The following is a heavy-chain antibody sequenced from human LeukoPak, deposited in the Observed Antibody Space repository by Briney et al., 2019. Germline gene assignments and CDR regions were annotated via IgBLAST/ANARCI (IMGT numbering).Heavy chain of an antibody. CDR3: AKRLGYCTNGVCQEFDY. CDR2: ISGSGGST. CDR1: GFTFSSYA. Sequence: GGSLRLSCAASGFTFSSYAMSWVRQAPGKGLDWVSAISGSGGSTYYADSVQGPFTISTDKSKNTLYLQMNSLRAEDTAVYYCAKRLGYCTNGVCQEFDYWGQGTLVTVSS. D-gene: IGHD2-8*01. J-gene: IGHJ4*02. V-gene: IGHV3-23*01.